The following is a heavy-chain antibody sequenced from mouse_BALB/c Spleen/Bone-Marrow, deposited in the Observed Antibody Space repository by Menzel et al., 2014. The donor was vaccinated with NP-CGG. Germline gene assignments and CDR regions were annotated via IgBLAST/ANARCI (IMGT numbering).Heavy chain of an antibody. D-gene: IGHD1-1*01. CDR3: ARLSYYGRFAY. Sequence: EVQGVETGGGLVQPGGSLKLSCAASGFDFSRYWMSWVRQAPGKGLEWIGEINPDSSTINYTPSLKDKFIISRDNAENTLYLQMSKVRSEDTALYYCARLSYYGRFAYLGQGTLVTVSA. J-gene: IGHJ3*01. CDR1: GFDFSRYW. V-gene: IGHV4-1*02. CDR2: INPDSSTI.